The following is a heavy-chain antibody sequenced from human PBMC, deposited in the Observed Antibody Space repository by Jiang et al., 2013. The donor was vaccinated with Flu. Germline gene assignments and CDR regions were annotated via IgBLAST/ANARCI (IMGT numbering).Heavy chain of an antibody. CDR3: ARDGKVRGGP. J-gene: IGHJ5*02. D-gene: IGHD3-10*01. V-gene: IGHV1-2*04. CDR1: GYTFTGYY. CDR2: INPNSGGT. Sequence: SGAEVKKPGASVKVSCKASGYTFTGYYMHWVRQAPGQGLEWMGWINPNSGGTNYAQKFQGWVTMTRDTSTSTVYMELSSLRSEDTAVYYCARDGKVRGGPWGQGTLVTVSS.